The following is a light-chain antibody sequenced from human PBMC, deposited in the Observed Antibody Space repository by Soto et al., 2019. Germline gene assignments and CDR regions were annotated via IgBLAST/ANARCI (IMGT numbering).Light chain of an antibody. CDR2: GAS. J-gene: IGKJ4*01. V-gene: IGKV3-15*01. CDR3: QQYHKWPLT. Sequence: EVVMTQSPATLSVSPGERATVPCRASQSVSNNLAWYQQKPGLAPRLLIYGASTRATGIPARFSGSGYGTEFTLSISSLQSEDFAVYYCQQYHKWPLTFGGGTKV. CDR1: QSVSNN.